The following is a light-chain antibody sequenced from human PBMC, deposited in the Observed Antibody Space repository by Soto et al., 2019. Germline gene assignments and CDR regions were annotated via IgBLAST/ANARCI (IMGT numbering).Light chain of an antibody. CDR3: QQYSAYPLT. J-gene: IGKJ4*01. Sequence: DIQLTQYPSILSASVGDRVTITCRASETIYGYLAWYQQKPGEAPKLLIYWASTLVSGVPSRFTGGESGTEFTLTISDLQADDFATYFCQQYSAYPLTFGGVTKVDVK. CDR1: ETIYGY. V-gene: IGKV1-5*03. CDR2: WAS.